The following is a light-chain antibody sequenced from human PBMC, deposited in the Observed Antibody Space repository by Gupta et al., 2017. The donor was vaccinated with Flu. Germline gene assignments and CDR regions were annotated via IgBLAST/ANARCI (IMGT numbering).Light chain of an antibody. Sequence: ITISCTGTSCDVGGDSYVSSYQQHPGKALNLMIYDVTKRPAGVAHRFSGSKSGNTASLSISGLQAEEEADYYSSSHTSSGTLVIGGGTKQTVL. V-gene: IGLV2-14*03. CDR2: DVT. CDR1: SCDVGGDSY. J-gene: IGLJ2*01. CDR3: SSHTSSGTLV.